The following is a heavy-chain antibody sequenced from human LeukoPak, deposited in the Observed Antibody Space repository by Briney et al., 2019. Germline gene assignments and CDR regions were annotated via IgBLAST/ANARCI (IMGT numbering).Heavy chain of an antibody. CDR1: GDSISSNSAA. CDR2: TYYRSKWYN. Sequence: SQTLSLTCAISGDSISSNSAAWNWIRQSPSRGLEWLGRTYYRSKWYNDYAVSVKSRITINPNTSKNQFSLQLNSVTPEDTAVYYCAREGDYGGIAPGLDYWGQGTLVTVSS. CDR3: AREGDYGGIAPGLDY. D-gene: IGHD4-23*01. J-gene: IGHJ4*02. V-gene: IGHV6-1*01.